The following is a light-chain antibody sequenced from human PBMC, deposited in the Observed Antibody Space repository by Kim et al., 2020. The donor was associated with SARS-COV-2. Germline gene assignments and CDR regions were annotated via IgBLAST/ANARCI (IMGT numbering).Light chain of an antibody. CDR2: AAS. CDR3: QQYYSYPIT. J-gene: IGKJ5*01. Sequence: GSGGESGSITCRASEGIRNDLAWVPPKPGKAPQALIQAASNLQSGVPSRFSGSGSGTDFTLTISNLQPEDSATYYCQQYYSYPITFGQGTRLEIK. CDR1: EGIRND. V-gene: IGKV1-16*01.